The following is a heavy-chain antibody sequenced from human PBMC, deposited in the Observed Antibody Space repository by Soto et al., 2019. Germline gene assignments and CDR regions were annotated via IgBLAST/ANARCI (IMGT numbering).Heavy chain of an antibody. J-gene: IGHJ5*02. CDR1: GGSFSGYY. Sequence: SETLSLTCAVYGGSFSGYYWSWIRQPPGKGLEWIGEINHSGSTNYNPSLKSRVTISVDTSKNQFSLKLSSVTAADTAVYYCARVSLNGYYYHWFDPWGQGXLVTVS. D-gene: IGHD3-22*01. CDR3: ARVSLNGYYYHWFDP. CDR2: INHSGST. V-gene: IGHV4-34*01.